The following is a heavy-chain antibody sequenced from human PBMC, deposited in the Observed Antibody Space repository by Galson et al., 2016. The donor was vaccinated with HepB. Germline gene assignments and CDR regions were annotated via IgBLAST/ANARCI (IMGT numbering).Heavy chain of an antibody. Sequence: SLRLSCAASGFIFSEYAMSWVRQAPGRGLEWVSAIGKSGDYTYYADSVKGRFTISRDNSKNTLSLQMNSLRAEDTALYYCAKDLGDRLVTVYYYMDAWGKGTTVTVSS. V-gene: IGHV3-23*01. CDR2: IGKSGDYT. CDR3: AKDLGDRLVTVYYYMDA. J-gene: IGHJ6*03. D-gene: IGHD4-11*01. CDR1: GFIFSEYA.